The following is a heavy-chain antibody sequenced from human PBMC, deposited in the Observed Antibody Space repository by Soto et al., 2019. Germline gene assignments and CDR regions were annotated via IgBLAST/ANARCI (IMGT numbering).Heavy chain of an antibody. V-gene: IGHV3-64*01. Sequence: EVQLVESGGGLVQPGGSLRLSCAASGFTFGSYPMHWVRQAPGKGLEYVSAISTNGDSTFYANSVKGRFTISRDSSKNTLYLQMGRLRAEVMGVYYCARAGMSRRRWVFDSRGQGTLVTASS. CDR2: ISTNGDST. CDR1: GFTFGSYP. J-gene: IGHJ4*02. CDR3: ARAGMSRRRWVFDS. D-gene: IGHD6-13*01.